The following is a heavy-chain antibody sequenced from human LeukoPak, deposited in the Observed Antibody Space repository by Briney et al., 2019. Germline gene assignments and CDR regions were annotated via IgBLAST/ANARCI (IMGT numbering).Heavy chain of an antibody. CDR3: ASVMAISDAFDI. V-gene: IGHV1-2*02. CDR2: INPNSGGT. CDR1: GYTFTGYY. J-gene: IGHJ3*02. Sequence: GASVKVSCKASGYTFTGYYMHCVRQAPGQGLEWMGCINPNSGGTNYAQKFQGRVTMTRDTSISTAYMELSRLRSDDTAVYYCASVMAISDAFDIWGQGTMVTVSS. D-gene: IGHD5-24*01.